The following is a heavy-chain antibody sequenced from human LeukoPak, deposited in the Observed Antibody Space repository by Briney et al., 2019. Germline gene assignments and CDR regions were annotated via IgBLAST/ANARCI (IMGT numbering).Heavy chain of an antibody. CDR2: INGDGSST. Sequence: SGGSPRLSCAASGFTFSNYWMHWVRQAPGKGLVWVSRINGDGSSTSYADSVKGRFTISRDNAKNTLYLQMDSLRAEDTAVYYCARDPYGSGRYWGQGTRVTVSS. D-gene: IGHD3-10*01. CDR3: ARDPYGSGRY. CDR1: GFTFSNYW. J-gene: IGHJ4*02. V-gene: IGHV3-74*01.